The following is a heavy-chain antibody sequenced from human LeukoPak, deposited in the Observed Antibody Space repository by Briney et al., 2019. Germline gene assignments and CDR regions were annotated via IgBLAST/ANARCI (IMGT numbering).Heavy chain of an antibody. D-gene: IGHD3-10*01. CDR1: GFTFSSYS. CDR2: IDSSGDSI. J-gene: IGHJ4*02. CDR3: ARKRGGRPVDY. Sequence: GGSLRLSCAASGFTFSSYSMNWVRQAPGKGLEWVAHIDSSGDSIRYADSVKGRFTLSRDNTKNSLYLQMNSLRAEDTAVYYCARKRGGRPVDYWGQGTLVTVSS. V-gene: IGHV3-48*04.